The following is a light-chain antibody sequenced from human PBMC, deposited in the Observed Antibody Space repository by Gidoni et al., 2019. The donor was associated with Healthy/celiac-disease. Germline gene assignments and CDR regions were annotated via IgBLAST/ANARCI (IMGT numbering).Light chain of an antibody. V-gene: IGKV3-20*01. CDR3: QQYGSSPRT. Sequence: IVLTQSPGTLSLSPGERATLSCRASQSVSSSYLAWYQQKPGQAPRLLIYGASSRAPGIPDRFSGSGSGTDFTLTISRLEPEDFAVYYCQQYGSSPRTFGQGPKVEIK. CDR1: QSVSSSY. J-gene: IGKJ1*01. CDR2: GAS.